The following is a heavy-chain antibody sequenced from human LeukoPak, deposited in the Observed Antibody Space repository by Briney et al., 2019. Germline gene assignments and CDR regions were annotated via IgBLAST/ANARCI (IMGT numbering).Heavy chain of an antibody. D-gene: IGHD6-19*01. V-gene: IGHV3-30*18. J-gene: IGHJ6*02. Sequence: GGSLRLSCAASGFTFSSYGMHWVRQAPGKGLEWVAVISYDGSNKYYADSVKGRFTISRDNSENTLYLQMNSLRAEDTAVYYCAKDQGKSSGWLYGMDVWGQGTTVTVSS. CDR1: GFTFSSYG. CDR2: ISYDGSNK. CDR3: AKDQGKSSGWLYGMDV.